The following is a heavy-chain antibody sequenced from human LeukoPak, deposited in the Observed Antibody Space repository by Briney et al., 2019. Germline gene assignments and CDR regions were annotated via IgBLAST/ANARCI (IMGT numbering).Heavy chain of an antibody. D-gene: IGHD6-13*01. Sequence: SETLSLTCTVSGASFSSSTYYWGWIRQPPGKGLEWIGSIYYSGSTYYSPSLKSRVTMSADTSKNQFSLKLSSVTAADTAVYYCARHAGGISATGTRPFDYWGQGTLVTVSS. CDR1: GASFSSSTYY. J-gene: IGHJ4*02. CDR3: ARHAGGISATGTRPFDY. CDR2: IYYSGST. V-gene: IGHV4-39*01.